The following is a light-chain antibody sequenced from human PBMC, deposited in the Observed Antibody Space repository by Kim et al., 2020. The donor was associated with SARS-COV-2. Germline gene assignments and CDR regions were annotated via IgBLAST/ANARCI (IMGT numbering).Light chain of an antibody. V-gene: IGKV3-15*01. CDR2: GAS. Sequence: VSPGESAPLSCRASQSVSSNLAWYQQKPGQAPWLLIYGASTRATGVPARFSGSGSGTEFTLTISSLQSEDFAVYYCQQYNNWPPYTFGQGTKLEI. J-gene: IGKJ2*01. CDR3: QQYNNWPPYT. CDR1: QSVSSN.